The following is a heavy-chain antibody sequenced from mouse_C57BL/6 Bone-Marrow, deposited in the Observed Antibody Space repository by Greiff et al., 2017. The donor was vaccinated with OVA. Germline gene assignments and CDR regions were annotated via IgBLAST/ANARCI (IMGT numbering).Heavy chain of an antibody. CDR1: GYTFTDYY. CDR3: ARRWLLPWFAY. V-gene: IGHV1-19*01. CDR2: INPYNGGT. Sequence: VQLQQSGPVLVKPGASVKMSCKASGYTFTDYYMNWVKQSHGKSLEWIGVINPYNGGTSYNQKFKGKATLIVDKSSSTAYMELNSLTSEDSAVYYCARRWLLPWFAYWGQGTLVTVSA. D-gene: IGHD2-3*01. J-gene: IGHJ3*01.